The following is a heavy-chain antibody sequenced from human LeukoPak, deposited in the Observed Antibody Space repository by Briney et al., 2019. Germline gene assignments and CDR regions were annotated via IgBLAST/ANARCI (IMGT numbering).Heavy chain of an antibody. J-gene: IGHJ3*02. V-gene: IGHV3-30*03. CDR2: ISYDGSNK. CDR1: GFTFSSYG. Sequence: QPGRSLRLSCAASGFTFSSYGMHWVRQAPGRGLDWVTVISYDGSNKYYADSVKGRFTISRDNSKNTLYLQMNRLRVEDTAVYYCAFYYDSSGYETMNAFDIWGQGTMVTVSS. CDR3: AFYYDSSGYETMNAFDI. D-gene: IGHD3-22*01.